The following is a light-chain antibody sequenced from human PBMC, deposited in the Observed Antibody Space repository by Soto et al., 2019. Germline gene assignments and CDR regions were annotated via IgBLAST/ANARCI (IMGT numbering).Light chain of an antibody. CDR3: QQRTNSPPWT. CDR2: GVS. J-gene: IGKJ1*01. Sequence: EIVFRQYPATLSLSPEEGASLSCRASQNISTYLAWYQQRPGQVPRLLIYGVSKRAPAIPPRFSGSGSGTDFTLSVSGLETEDFATYYCQQRTNSPPWTFGQGPKVDIK. CDR1: QNISTY. V-gene: IGKV3-11*01.